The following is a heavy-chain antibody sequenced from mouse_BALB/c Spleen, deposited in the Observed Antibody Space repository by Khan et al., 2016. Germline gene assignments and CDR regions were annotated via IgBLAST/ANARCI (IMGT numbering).Heavy chain of an antibody. V-gene: IGHV10-1*02. J-gene: IGHJ1*01. Sequence: EVQLVESGGGLVQPKGSLKLSCAASGSTFNTYAMDWVRQAPGKGLEWVARIRTKSNNLSTYYADSVKDRFTISRDDSQSMFYLQMNNLKTEDTAMYYCVRQNLRWYFDVWGAGTTVTVSS. D-gene: IGHD1-1*01. CDR1: GSTFNTYA. CDR2: IRTKSNNLST. CDR3: VRQNLRWYFDV.